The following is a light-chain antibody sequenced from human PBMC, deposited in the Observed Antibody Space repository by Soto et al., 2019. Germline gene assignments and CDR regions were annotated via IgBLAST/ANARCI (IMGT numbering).Light chain of an antibody. J-gene: IGLJ1*01. V-gene: IGLV1-51*01. Sequence: QSVLTQPPSVSAAPGQKVTISCSGSSSNIGNNYVSWYQQLPGTAPKLLIYDNNNRPSGIPDRFSGSKSGTSATLGITGLQTGDEADYYCGTWDSRLSAYVFGTGTKLTVL. CDR3: GTWDSRLSAYV. CDR1: SSNIGNNY. CDR2: DNN.